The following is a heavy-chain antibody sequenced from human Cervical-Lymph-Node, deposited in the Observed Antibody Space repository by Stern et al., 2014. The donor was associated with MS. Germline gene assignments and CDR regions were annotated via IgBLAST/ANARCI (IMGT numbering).Heavy chain of an antibody. Sequence: MQLVESGAAVKKPGSSGRGSCKASGGPFRSHAISRVRQAPGKGLECMGVIIPMFRTTQDAQKFQGRVTITADDSTSTAYMEVSSLRSEDTAVYYCASSVGELTPEAVWGQGTTVTVFS. CDR1: GGPFRSHA. J-gene: IGHJ6*02. V-gene: IGHV1-69*01. CDR2: IIPMFRTT. CDR3: ASSVGELTPEAV. D-gene: IGHD3-10*01.